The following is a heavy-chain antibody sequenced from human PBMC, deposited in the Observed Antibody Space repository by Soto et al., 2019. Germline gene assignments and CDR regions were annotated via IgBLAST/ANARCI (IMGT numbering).Heavy chain of an antibody. CDR1: GVSISSGYY. CDR3: AGGSSGDFWSGSYAFDI. J-gene: IGHJ3*02. Sequence: PSESLSLTCPVSGVSISSGYYYSWIRHHPGKGLEWIGCIYYSGSTYYNPSIKSSTIISVDTSKNQFSLKLSSVTAADTAVYSCAGGSSGDFWSGSYAFDIWGQGTMGTVSS. V-gene: IGHV4-31*03. D-gene: IGHD3-3*01. CDR2: IYYSGST.